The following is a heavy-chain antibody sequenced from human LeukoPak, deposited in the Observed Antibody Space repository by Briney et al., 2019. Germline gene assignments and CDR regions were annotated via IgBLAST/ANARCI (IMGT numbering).Heavy chain of an antibody. CDR1: GYTFNDYY. CDR2: LSPNGGGT. V-gene: IGHV1-2*06. CDR3: ASTTWLSVPFGS. J-gene: IGHJ4*02. D-gene: IGHD3-10*01. Sequence: ASVKVSCKASGYTFNDYYLHWLRQVPGQGLEWMGRLSPNGGGTYYAQKFQGRVTMTRDTSISAAYMEMSRLRSDDTAVYYCASTTWLSVPFGSWGQGTLVTVSS.